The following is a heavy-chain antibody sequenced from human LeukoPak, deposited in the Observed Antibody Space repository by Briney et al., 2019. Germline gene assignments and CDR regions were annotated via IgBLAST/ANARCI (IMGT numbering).Heavy chain of an antibody. D-gene: IGHD6-19*01. Sequence: PGGSLRLSCAASGFTFSSYGMHWVRQAPGKGLEWVAFIRCDGSNKYYADSVKGRFTISRDNSKNTLYLQMNSLRAEDTAVYYCAKAPGTAVAEGYYYYYYMDVWGKGTTVTVSS. CDR2: IRCDGSNK. V-gene: IGHV3-30*02. CDR3: AKAPGTAVAEGYYYYYYMDV. CDR1: GFTFSSYG. J-gene: IGHJ6*03.